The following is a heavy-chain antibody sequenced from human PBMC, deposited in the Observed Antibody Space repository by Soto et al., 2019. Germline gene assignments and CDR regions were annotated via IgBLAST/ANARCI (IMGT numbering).Heavy chain of an antibody. CDR3: AREGLSRTTVVTPNWYFDL. D-gene: IGHD4-17*01. J-gene: IGHJ2*01. CDR2: INSDGSST. CDR1: GFTFSSYW. V-gene: IGHV3-74*01. Sequence: PGGSLRLSCAASGFTFSSYWMHWVRQAPGKGLVWVSRINSDGSSTYYADSVKGRFTISRDNSKNTLYLQMNSLRAEDTAVYYCAREGLSRTTVVTPNWYFDLWGRGTLVTVSS.